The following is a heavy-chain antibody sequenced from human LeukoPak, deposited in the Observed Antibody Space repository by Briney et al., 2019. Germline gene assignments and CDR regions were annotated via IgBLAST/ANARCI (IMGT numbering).Heavy chain of an antibody. CDR1: GFTFSSYA. J-gene: IGHJ4*02. Sequence: AGGSLRLSCAASGFTFSSYAMSWVRQAPGKGLEWVSAISGSGGSTYYADSVKGRFTISRDNSKNTLYLQMNSLRAEDTAVYYCAKSADIVVVPADSFDYWGQGTLVTVSS. V-gene: IGHV3-23*01. CDR2: ISGSGGST. CDR3: AKSADIVVVPADSFDY. D-gene: IGHD2-2*01.